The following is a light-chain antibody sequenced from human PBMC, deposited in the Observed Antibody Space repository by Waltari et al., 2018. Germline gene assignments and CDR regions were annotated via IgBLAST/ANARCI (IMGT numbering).Light chain of an antibody. CDR2: EVS. Sequence: QSALTQPPSASGSPGQSVTMSCTGTSSDVGGYNYVSWYQQHPGTVPKLIITEVSERPTGVPHRFSGSKSGNTASLTVSGLQAEDAADYYCSSYAGSNAHVFGTGTRVTVL. V-gene: IGLV2-8*01. J-gene: IGLJ1*01. CDR3: SSYAGSNAHV. CDR1: SSDVGGYNY.